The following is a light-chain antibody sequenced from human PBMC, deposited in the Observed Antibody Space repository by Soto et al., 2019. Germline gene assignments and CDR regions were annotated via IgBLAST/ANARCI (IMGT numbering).Light chain of an antibody. CDR2: WAS. CDR3: QQYYSSPT. J-gene: IGKJ1*01. V-gene: IGKV4-1*01. CDR1: QNVLYSSNNNNY. Sequence: DIVITQYPDSLAVSLGERATINCKSSQNVLYSSNNNNYLAWYQQKPGQPPKLLIYWASTRESGVPDRFSGSGSGTDFTLTISSLQAEDVAVYYCQQYYSSPTFGQGTKVEIK.